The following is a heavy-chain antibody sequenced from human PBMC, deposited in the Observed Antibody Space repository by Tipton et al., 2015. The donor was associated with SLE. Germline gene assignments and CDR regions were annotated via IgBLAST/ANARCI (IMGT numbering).Heavy chain of an antibody. CDR1: GFTFSSFA. J-gene: IGHJ4*02. V-gene: IGHV3-23*03. CDR2: VYSGGSA. D-gene: IGHD3-3*01. Sequence: SLRLSCAASGFTFSSFAMSWVRQAPGKGLEWVSVVYSGGSAYYADSVKGRFTISGHNSKNTLYLQLNRLRAEDTAVYYCAREDFWSDYYSLPTYWGQGTLVTVSS. CDR3: AREDFWSDYYSLPTY.